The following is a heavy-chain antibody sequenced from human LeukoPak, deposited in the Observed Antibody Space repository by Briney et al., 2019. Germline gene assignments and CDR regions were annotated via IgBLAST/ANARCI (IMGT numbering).Heavy chain of an antibody. CDR2: ISNDGSNK. CDR1: GFTPSRYA. D-gene: IGHD1-26*01. V-gene: IGHV3-30*03. Sequence: GGSLRLSCEASGFTPSRYAMHWVRQAPGKGLEWVAVISNDGSNKYYADSVKGRFTISRDNSKNTLYLQMNSLRAEDTAVYYCARDSVPLEATRRNSFDPWGQGTLVTVSS. CDR3: ARDSVPLEATRRNSFDP. J-gene: IGHJ5*02.